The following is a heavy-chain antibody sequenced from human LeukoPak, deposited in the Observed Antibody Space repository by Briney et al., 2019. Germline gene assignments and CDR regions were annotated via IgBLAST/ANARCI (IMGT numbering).Heavy chain of an antibody. V-gene: IGHV1-18*01. Sequence: GASVKVSCKASGHTFINYGISWVRQAPGQGLEWMGWTSDYIGNRNTDYAQKFQGRVTMTTDTSTSSAYMELRSLRSDDTAVYYCAREVTMVRGVITAFDIWGQGTMVTVSS. CDR2: TSDYIGNR. CDR1: GHTFINYG. D-gene: IGHD3-10*01. CDR3: AREVTMVRGVITAFDI. J-gene: IGHJ3*02.